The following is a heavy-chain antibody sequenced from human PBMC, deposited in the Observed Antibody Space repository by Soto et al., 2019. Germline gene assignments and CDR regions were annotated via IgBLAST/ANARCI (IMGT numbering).Heavy chain of an antibody. J-gene: IGHJ4*02. CDR3: ARFHYSSSWYF. CDR1: GGSISSSSYY. D-gene: IGHD6-13*01. V-gene: IGHV4-39*01. CDR2: IYDSVST. Sequence: HLQLQDSGPGLVKPSETLSLTCTVSGGSISSSSYYWGWLRQPPGKGLEWIGSIYDSVSTYYNPSLTSRVTISVDTSKNPFSLKLSSVTAADTAVYYCARFHYSSSWYFWGQGTLVTVSS.